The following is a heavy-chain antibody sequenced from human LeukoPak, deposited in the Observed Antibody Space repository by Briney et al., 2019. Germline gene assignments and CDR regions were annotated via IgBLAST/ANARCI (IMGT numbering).Heavy chain of an antibody. J-gene: IGHJ6*03. CDR3: ALAYYYDSSGYYYDYYYYMDV. Sequence: SETLSLTCTVSGGPISSYYWSWIRQPAGKGLEWIGRIYTTESTNYNPALNSRTTMSVDTSKNQFSLKLSSVTAADTAVYYCALAYYYDSSGYYYDYYYYMDVWGKGTTVTVSS. V-gene: IGHV4-4*07. D-gene: IGHD3-22*01. CDR2: IYTTEST. CDR1: GGPISSYY.